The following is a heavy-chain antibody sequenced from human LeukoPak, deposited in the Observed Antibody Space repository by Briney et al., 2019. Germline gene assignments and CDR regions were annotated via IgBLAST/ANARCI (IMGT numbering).Heavy chain of an antibody. CDR2: ISSGGGST. CDR3: PCYFDY. Sequence: GGSLRLSCAASGFTFSIYAMNWVRQAPGKGLEWVSAISSGGGSTYYADSVKGRFTISRDNSKDTLSLQMNSLRAEDTAVYPPPCYFDYWGQGTLVTVSS. V-gene: IGHV3-23*01. CDR1: GFTFSIYA. J-gene: IGHJ4*02.